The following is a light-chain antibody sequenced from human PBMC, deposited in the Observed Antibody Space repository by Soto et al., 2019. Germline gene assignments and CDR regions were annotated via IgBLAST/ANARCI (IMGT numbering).Light chain of an antibody. J-gene: IGKJ2*01. V-gene: IGKV3-15*01. CDR2: GAS. CDR3: QQYNNWPQT. Sequence: EIVLTQSPGTLSLSPGERATLSCRASQSVSSKLAWYQQKPGQAPRLLIYGASTRATGIPARFSGSGSGTEFTLSISSLQSEDFAVYYCQQYNNWPQTFGQGTK. CDR1: QSVSSK.